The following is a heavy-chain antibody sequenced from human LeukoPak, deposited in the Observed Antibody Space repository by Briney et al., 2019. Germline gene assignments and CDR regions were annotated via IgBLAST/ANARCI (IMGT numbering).Heavy chain of an antibody. Sequence: SETLSLTCAVYGGSFSGYYWSWIRQPPGKGLEWIGEINHSGSTNYNPSLKSRVTISVDTSKNQFSLKLSSVTAADTAVYYCARVRRYCSSTSCYGGGWFDPWGQGTLVTVSS. CDR1: GGSFSGYY. CDR3: ARVRRYCSSTSCYGGGWFDP. V-gene: IGHV4-34*01. D-gene: IGHD2-2*01. J-gene: IGHJ5*02. CDR2: INHSGST.